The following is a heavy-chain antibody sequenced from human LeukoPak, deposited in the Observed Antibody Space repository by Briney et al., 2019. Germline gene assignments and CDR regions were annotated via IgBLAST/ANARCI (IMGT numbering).Heavy chain of an antibody. CDR3: ARVAADYYYGMDV. CDR1: GFTSSDYY. V-gene: IGHV3-11*06. Sequence: GGSLRLSCAASGFTSSDYYMSWIRQAPGEGLEWVSYISSSSSYTNYADSVKGRFTISRDNAKNSLYLQMNSLRAEDTAVYYCARVAADYYYGMDVWGQGTTVTVSS. J-gene: IGHJ6*02. CDR2: ISSSSSYT. D-gene: IGHD6-13*01.